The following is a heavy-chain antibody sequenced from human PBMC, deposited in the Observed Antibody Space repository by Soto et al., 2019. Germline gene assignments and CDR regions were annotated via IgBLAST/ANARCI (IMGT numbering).Heavy chain of an antibody. V-gene: IGHV4-39*01. CDR3: ATSQKGYNWNYFDH. D-gene: IGHD1-20*01. J-gene: IGHJ4*02. CDR2: VFYTGFT. CDR1: GGSISGYY. Sequence: PSETLSLTCTLSGGSISGYYWGWLRQSPGKGPEWIGSVFYTGFTSYNPSLESRVSVSVDTSKNQFSLKVSGVSAADTAVYYCATSQKGYNWNYFDHWGQGALVTVSS.